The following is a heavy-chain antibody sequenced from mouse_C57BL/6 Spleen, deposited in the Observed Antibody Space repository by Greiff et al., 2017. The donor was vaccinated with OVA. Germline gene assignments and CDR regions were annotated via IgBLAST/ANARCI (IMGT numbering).Heavy chain of an antibody. Sequence: QVHVKQPGAELVKPGASVKLSCKASGYTFTSYWMHWVKQRPGQGLEWIGRIHPSDSDTNYNQKFKGKATLTVDKSSSTAYMQLSSLTSEDSAVYYCAIEVDYDYWYFDVWGTGTTVTVSS. CDR1: GYTFTSYW. D-gene: IGHD2-4*01. V-gene: IGHV1-74*01. CDR3: AIEVDYDYWYFDV. CDR2: IHPSDSDT. J-gene: IGHJ1*03.